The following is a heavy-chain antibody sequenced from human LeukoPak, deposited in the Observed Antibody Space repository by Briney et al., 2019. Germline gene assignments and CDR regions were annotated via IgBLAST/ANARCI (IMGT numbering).Heavy chain of an antibody. J-gene: IGHJ5*02. V-gene: IGHV4-39*02. D-gene: IGHD3-16*01. CDR1: GGSISSSSYY. CDR3: AREGVNWSDP. CDR2: IYYSGST. Sequence: PSETLSLTCTVSGGSISSSSYYWGWIRQPPGKGLEWIGSIYYSGSTYYNPSLKSQVTISVDTSKNQFSLKLSSVTAADTAVYYCAREGVNWSDPWGQGTLVTVSS.